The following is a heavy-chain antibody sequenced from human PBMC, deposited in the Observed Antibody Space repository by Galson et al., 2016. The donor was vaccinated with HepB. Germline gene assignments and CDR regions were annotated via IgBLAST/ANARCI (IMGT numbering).Heavy chain of an antibody. J-gene: IGHJ4*02. D-gene: IGHD2-21*02. CDR2: ILYDGADK. Sequence: SLRLSCAASGFTFSSYGMHWVRQAPGKGLEWVAIILYDGADKYYADSVKGRFTIYRDNSKNTVYLQMNSLRAEDTAIYYCAKDICGGDCYEGIGYWGQGTLVTVSS. CDR3: AKDICGGDCYEGIGY. CDR1: GFTFSSYG. V-gene: IGHV3-33*05.